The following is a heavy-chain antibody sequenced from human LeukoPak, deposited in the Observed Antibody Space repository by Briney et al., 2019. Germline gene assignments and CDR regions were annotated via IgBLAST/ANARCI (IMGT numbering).Heavy chain of an antibody. J-gene: IGHJ4*02. CDR2: MNQDGSEK. Sequence: PGXXLRLSCAASGFTFSSYWMSWVRQAPGKGLEWVANMNQDGSEKYYVDSVRGRFTISRDNAKNSLYLQMSSLRVEDTAVYYCARGGSIGGQGTLVTVSS. CDR1: GFTFSSYW. D-gene: IGHD1-26*01. CDR3: ARGGSI. V-gene: IGHV3-7*01.